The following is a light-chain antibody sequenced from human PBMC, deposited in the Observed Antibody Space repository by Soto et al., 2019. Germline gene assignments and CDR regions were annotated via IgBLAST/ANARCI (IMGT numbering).Light chain of an antibody. CDR1: QSVSRTY. Sequence: ENVLTQSPGTLSLSPGERATLSCRASQSVSRTYLAWYQQKPVQAPRLLIYATSSRATGIPDRFSGSGSGTDFTLTISRLENEDFEVYYCQQYGRSGTFGQGTKVDIK. J-gene: IGKJ1*01. V-gene: IGKV3-20*01. CDR3: QQYGRSGT. CDR2: ATS.